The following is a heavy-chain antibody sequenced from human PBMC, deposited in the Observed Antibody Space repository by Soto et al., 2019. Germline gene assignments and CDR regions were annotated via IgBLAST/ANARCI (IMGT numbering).Heavy chain of an antibody. Sequence: ASVKVSCKASGYTFTSYDINWVRQATGQGLEWMGWMIPNSGNTGYAQKFQGRLTMTRNTSISTAYMELSSLRSEDTAVYYCAIGNGGSYDWFDPWGQGTLLTVSS. J-gene: IGHJ5*02. CDR1: GYTFTSYD. CDR3: AIGNGGSYDWFDP. CDR2: MIPNSGNT. V-gene: IGHV1-8*01. D-gene: IGHD1-26*01.